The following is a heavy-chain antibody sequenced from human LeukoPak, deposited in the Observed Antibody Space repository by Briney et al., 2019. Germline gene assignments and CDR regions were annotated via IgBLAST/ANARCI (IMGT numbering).Heavy chain of an antibody. V-gene: IGHV3-30-3*01. CDR2: MSYDESKQ. Sequence: PGGFLRLSCAASGLTFSSSSMHWVRQAPGKGLEWVAVMSYDESKQYYADSVKGRFIISRDNAKNSLYLQMNSLRAEDTAVYYCARVHSYCSSTSCYVSYYYYYGMDVWGQGTTVTVSS. J-gene: IGHJ6*02. CDR1: GLTFSSSS. CDR3: ARVHSYCSSTSCYVSYYYYYGMDV. D-gene: IGHD2-2*01.